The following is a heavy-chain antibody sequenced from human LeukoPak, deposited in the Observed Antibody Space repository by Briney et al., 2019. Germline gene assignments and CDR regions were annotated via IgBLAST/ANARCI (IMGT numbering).Heavy chain of an antibody. CDR2: IYSDGSST. J-gene: IGHJ5*02. D-gene: IGHD2-2*01. CDR1: GFTFSSYW. CDR3: ARDRGYCSSTSCYQDTAKNWFDP. V-gene: IGHV3-74*01. Sequence: GGSLRPSCAASGFTFSSYWMHWVRPAPGKGLVWVSRIYSDGSSTSYADSVKGRFTISRDNAMNTLYLQMNSLRAEDTAVYYCARDRGYCSSTSCYQDTAKNWFDPWGQGTLVTVSS.